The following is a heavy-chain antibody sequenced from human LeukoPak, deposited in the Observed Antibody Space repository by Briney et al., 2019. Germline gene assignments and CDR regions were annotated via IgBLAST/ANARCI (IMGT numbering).Heavy chain of an antibody. CDR3: ARGIVGATPYDYYYGMDV. Sequence: GGSLRLSCAASGFTVSSNYMSWVRQAPGKGLEWVSVIYSGGSTYYADSVKGRFTISRDNSKNTLYLQMNSLRAEDTAVYYCARGIVGATPYDYYYGMDVWAKGPRSPSP. CDR2: IYSGGST. CDR1: GFTVSSNY. V-gene: IGHV3-53*01. D-gene: IGHD1-26*01. J-gene: IGHJ6*02.